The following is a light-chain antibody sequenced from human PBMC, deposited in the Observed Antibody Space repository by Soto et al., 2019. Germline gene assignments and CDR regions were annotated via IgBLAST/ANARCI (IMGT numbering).Light chain of an antibody. Sequence: EIMMTQSPGTLSASPGERATLSCRASQSVSSNLAWYQQKPGQAPRLLISAVSTRATGIPARVSCSGSGTEFTLTICSLQSEDFAVYYCQQYNKWPLTFGQGTKVEI. V-gene: IGKV3-15*01. CDR2: AVS. J-gene: IGKJ1*01. CDR1: QSVSSN. CDR3: QQYNKWPLT.